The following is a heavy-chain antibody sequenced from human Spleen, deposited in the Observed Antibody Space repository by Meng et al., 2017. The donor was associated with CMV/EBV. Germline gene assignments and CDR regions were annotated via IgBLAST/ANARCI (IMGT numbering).Heavy chain of an antibody. D-gene: IGHD3-10*01. Sequence: GGFLRLSCAASGFTFSSYAMSWVRQAPGKGLEWVSAISGSGGSTYYADSVKGRFTISRDNSKNTLYLQMNSLRAEDTAVYYCANPRTGRFGELYYYYYGMDVWGQGTTVTVSS. CDR1: GFTFSSYA. V-gene: IGHV3-23*01. J-gene: IGHJ6*02. CDR2: ISGSGGST. CDR3: ANPRTGRFGELYYYYYGMDV.